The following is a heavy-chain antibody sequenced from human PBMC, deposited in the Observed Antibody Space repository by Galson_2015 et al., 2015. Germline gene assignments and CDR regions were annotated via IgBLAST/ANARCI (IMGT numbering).Heavy chain of an antibody. D-gene: IGHD6-19*01. CDR2: ISWTSGSI. CDR3: AKARAREGLGPGDY. Sequence: SLRLSCAASGFIFNDYAMHWVRQAPGKGLEWVSGISWTSGSICYADSVKGRFTISRDNAKNSLYLQMNSLRAEDTALYYCAKARAREGLGPGDYWGQGTLVTVSS. V-gene: IGHV3-9*01. CDR1: GFIFNDYA. J-gene: IGHJ4*02.